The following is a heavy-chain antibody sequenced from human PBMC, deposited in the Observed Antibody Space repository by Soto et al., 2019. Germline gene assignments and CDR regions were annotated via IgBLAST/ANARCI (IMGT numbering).Heavy chain of an antibody. Sequence: QVQLVESGGGVVQPGRSLRLSSAASGFTFSSYAMHWVRQAPGKGLEWVAVISYDGSNKYYADSVKGRFTISRDNSKNTLYLQMNSLRAEDTAVYYCAREGDGYNSFDYWGQGTLVTVSS. V-gene: IGHV3-30-3*01. CDR2: ISYDGSNK. D-gene: IGHD5-12*01. CDR1: GFTFSSYA. CDR3: AREGDGYNSFDY. J-gene: IGHJ4*02.